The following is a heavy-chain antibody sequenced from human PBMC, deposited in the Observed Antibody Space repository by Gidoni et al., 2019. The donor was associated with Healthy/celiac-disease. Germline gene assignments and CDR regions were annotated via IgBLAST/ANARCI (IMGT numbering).Heavy chain of an antibody. J-gene: IGHJ4*02. CDR3: ANDRRRMMNLWGY. CDR2: VRVSGAGT. Sequence: ELQLLESGGGLGQRGGCLRRYCAACGCTFTSYAMSWVRQAPGKGLECVLGVRVSGAGTYYEDSVKGRFTITIDNAKNTLSLQMNRLRAADTAVYYCANDRRRMMNLWGYWGQGTLVTVSS. V-gene: IGHV3-23*01. D-gene: IGHD3-16*01. CDR1: GCTFTSYA.